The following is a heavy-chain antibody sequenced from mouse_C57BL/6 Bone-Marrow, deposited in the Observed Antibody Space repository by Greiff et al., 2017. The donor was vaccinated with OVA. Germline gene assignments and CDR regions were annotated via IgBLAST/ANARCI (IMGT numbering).Heavy chain of an antibody. D-gene: IGHD4-1*01. Sequence: AASGIDFSRYWMSWVRRAPGKGLEWIGEINPDSSTINYAPSLKDKFIISRDNAKNTLYLQMSKVRSEDTALYYCARPSNWAWFAYWGQGTLVTVSA. CDR2: INPDSSTI. J-gene: IGHJ3*01. V-gene: IGHV4-1*01. CDR3: ARPSNWAWFAY. CDR1: GIDFSRYW.